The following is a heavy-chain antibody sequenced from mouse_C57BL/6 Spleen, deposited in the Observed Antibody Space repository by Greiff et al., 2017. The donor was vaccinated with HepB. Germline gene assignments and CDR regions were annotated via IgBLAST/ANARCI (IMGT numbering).Heavy chain of an antibody. CDR3: ARSATTDAMDY. V-gene: IGHV1-82*01. Sequence: VQLQQSGPELVKPGASVKISCKASGYAFSSSWMNWVKQSPGKGLEWIGRIYPGDGDTNYNGKFKGKATLTADKSSSTAYMQLSSLTSEDSAVYFCARSATTDAMDYWGQGTSVTVSS. CDR2: IYPGDGDT. D-gene: IGHD1-1*01. J-gene: IGHJ4*01. CDR1: GYAFSSSW.